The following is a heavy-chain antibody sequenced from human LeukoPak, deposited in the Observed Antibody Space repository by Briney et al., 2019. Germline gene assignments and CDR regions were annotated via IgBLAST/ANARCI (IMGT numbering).Heavy chain of an antibody. CDR1: GYTFTGYY. D-gene: IGHD6-13*01. CDR2: INPNSGYT. CDR3: ARPIAAAGYNWFAP. V-gene: IGHV1-2*02. J-gene: IGHJ5*02. Sequence: GASVKVSCKASGYTFTGYYMHWVRQAPGQGLEWMGCINPNSGYTNYAQKFQDRVTMTRDTCISTAYMELSRLRSDVPAVYFCARPIAAAGYNWFAPWGQGTLVTVSS.